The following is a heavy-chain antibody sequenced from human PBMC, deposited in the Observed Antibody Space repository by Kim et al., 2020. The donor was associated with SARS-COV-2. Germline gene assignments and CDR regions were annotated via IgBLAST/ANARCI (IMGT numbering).Heavy chain of an antibody. D-gene: IGHD6-13*01. J-gene: IGHJ5*02. V-gene: IGHV4-34*01. Sequence: KRRVTISVDTSKTQFSLKLSSVTAADTAVYYCARGAHSSSWYKRGNWFDPWGQGTLVTVSS. CDR3: ARGAHSSSWYKRGNWFDP.